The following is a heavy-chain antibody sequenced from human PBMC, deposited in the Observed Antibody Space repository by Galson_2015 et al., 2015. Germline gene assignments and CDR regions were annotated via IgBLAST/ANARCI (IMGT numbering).Heavy chain of an antibody. CDR2: IKQDGTEK. CDR1: GFTFSSYW. J-gene: IGHJ4*02. Sequence: SLRLSCAASGFTFSSYWMSWVRQSPGKGLEWVANIKQDGTEKNYVDSVKGRFTISRDNAKNSLYLQMNSLRAEDTAVYYCASEVAGPFDSWGQGTLVTVSS. V-gene: IGHV3-7*03. CDR3: ASEVAGPFDS. D-gene: IGHD6-19*01.